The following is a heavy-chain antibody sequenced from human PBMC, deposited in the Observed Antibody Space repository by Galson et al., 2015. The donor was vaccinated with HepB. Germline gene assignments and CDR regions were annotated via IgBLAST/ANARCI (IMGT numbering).Heavy chain of an antibody. CDR1: GFTFSSYA. D-gene: IGHD6-19*01. V-gene: IGHV3-30*04. CDR2: ISHDGSNK. J-gene: IGHJ4*02. Sequence: SLRLSCAASGFTFSSYAMHWVRQAPGKGLEWVAVISHDGSNKYYADSVKGRFTISRDNSKNTLYLQMNSLRAEDTAVYYCARLAVADPQPYYFDYWGQGTLVTVSS. CDR3: ARLAVADPQPYYFDY.